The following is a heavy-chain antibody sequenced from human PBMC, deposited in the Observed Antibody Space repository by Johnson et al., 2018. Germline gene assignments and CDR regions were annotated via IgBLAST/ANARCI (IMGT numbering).Heavy chain of an antibody. Sequence: QVQLVESGGGVVQPGRSLRLSCVASGFTFSDYYMSWIRQAPVKGLEWVSYISNSGSTKHYADSVKGRFTISRDNAKNSLYLQMNGLGAEDTAVYYCAKEGVMEWEYYGPFQYWGPGTLVTVSS. J-gene: IGHJ1*01. CDR2: ISNSGSTK. CDR1: GFTFSDYY. V-gene: IGHV3-11*01. CDR3: AKEGVMEWEYYGPFQY. D-gene: IGHD1-26*01.